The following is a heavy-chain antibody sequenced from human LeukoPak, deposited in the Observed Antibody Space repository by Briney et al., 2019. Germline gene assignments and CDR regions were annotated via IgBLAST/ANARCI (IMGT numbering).Heavy chain of an antibody. V-gene: IGHV1-2*02. D-gene: IGHD6-19*01. CDR1: GYSFTDYY. CDR2: INPNSGGT. J-gene: IGHJ4*02. CDR3: ARDPGYRSGWWQYYFDY. Sequence: ASVTVSCKASGYSFTDYYMHWVRQAPGQGLEWMGWINPNSGGTNYAQKFQGRVTMTRDTSISTAYMELSSLRSDDTAVYYCARDPGYRSGWWQYYFDYRGQGTLVTVSS.